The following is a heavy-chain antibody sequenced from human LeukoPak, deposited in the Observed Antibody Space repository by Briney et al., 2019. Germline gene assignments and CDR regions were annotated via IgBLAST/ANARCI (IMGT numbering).Heavy chain of an antibody. D-gene: IGHD2-21*02. Sequence: SETLSLTCAVYGESFSAYFWNWIRQAPGKPLEYIGEINHRGSSHYNPSLKTRVTLSVETSKNQLSLKLTSVTAADTAVYFCARGSSFDGYCSAGACDAGYYASWGQRTPVTVSS. CDR2: INHRGSS. V-gene: IGHV4-34*01. CDR1: GESFSAYF. J-gene: IGHJ4*02. CDR3: ARGSSFDGYCSAGACDAGYYAS.